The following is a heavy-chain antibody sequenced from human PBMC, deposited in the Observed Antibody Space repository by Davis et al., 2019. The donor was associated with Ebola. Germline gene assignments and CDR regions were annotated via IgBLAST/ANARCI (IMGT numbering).Heavy chain of an antibody. CDR2: IKQDASET. J-gene: IGHJ4*02. CDR3: ASGTGFLIDD. V-gene: IGHV3-7*01. Sequence: GESLKISCAASGFALSSSWVNWVRQAPGKGLEWVANIKQDASETNYVDSVKGRFTISRDNAKNSASLQMNRLRVDDTAIYYCASGTGFLIDDWGQGTLVTVSS. D-gene: IGHD3/OR15-3a*01. CDR1: GFALSSSW.